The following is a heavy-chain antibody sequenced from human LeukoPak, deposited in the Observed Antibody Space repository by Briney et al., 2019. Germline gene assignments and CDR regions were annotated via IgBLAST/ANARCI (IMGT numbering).Heavy chain of an antibody. J-gene: IGHJ4*02. CDR1: GFTFSSYA. CDR3: ARGYGSGSYTGDY. V-gene: IGHV3-23*01. D-gene: IGHD3-10*01. Sequence: GGSLRLSCAASGFTFSSYAMSWVRQAPGKGLEWVSAISGSGGSTYYADSVKDRFTISRDNSKNTLYLQMNSLRAEDTAVYYCARGYGSGSYTGDYWGQGTLVTVSS. CDR2: ISGSGGST.